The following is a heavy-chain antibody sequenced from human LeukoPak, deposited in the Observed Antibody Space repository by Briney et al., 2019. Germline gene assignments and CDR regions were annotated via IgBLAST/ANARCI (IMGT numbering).Heavy chain of an antibody. Sequence: SVKVSCKASGGTFSSYAISWVRQAPGQGLEWMGGIIPIFGTANYAQKFQGRVTITADESTSTAYMELSSLRSEDTAVYYCAREIAAAGYQGDYWGQGTLVTVSS. V-gene: IGHV1-69*13. CDR3: AREIAAAGYQGDY. CDR2: IIPIFGTA. CDR1: GGTFSSYA. D-gene: IGHD6-13*01. J-gene: IGHJ4*02.